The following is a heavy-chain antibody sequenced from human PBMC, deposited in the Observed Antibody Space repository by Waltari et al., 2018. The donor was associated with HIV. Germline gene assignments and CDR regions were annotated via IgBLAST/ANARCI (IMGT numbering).Heavy chain of an antibody. Sequence: EVQLLESGGGLVQPGGSLGLSCAASGYIFSTYAMNWVRQAPGKGLEWVSVITGSGGRTYYADSVKGRFTISRDKSKNTLYLQMNSLRAEDTAIYYCAKERVAGYYYYGMDVWGQGTTVTVSS. CDR2: ITGSGGRT. V-gene: IGHV3-23*01. J-gene: IGHJ6*02. D-gene: IGHD6-19*01. CDR1: GYIFSTYA. CDR3: AKERVAGYYYYGMDV.